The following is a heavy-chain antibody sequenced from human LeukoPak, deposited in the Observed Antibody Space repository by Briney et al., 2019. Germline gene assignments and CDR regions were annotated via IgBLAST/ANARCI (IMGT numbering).Heavy chain of an antibody. CDR1: GFTLSSYS. Sequence: GGSLRLSSAASGFTLSSYSMNSVRQAPGRGVERVSSIISSISYVYYAVTVKGRFAISRDNAKNSLYLQMNRLRAEDTAVYYCARDRLEYYDFCSPNDYWGQRTLVTASS. V-gene: IGHV3-21*01. CDR2: IISSISYV. J-gene: IGHJ4*02. CDR3: ARDRLEYYDFCSPNDY. D-gene: IGHD3-3*01.